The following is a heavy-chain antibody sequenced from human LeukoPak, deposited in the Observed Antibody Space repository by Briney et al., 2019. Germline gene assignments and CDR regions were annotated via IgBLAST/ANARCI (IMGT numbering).Heavy chain of an antibody. CDR1: GFTFSSYG. V-gene: IGHV3-7*03. J-gene: IGHJ3*02. Sequence: GGSLRLSCAASGFTFSSYGMHWVRQAPGKGLEWVANIKQDGSEKYHVDSVKGRFTISRDNAKNSLYLQMNSLRAEDTAVYYCAKGLRTARRFRHDAFDIWGQGTMVTVSS. CDR2: IKQDGSEK. D-gene: IGHD6-6*01. CDR3: AKGLRTARRFRHDAFDI.